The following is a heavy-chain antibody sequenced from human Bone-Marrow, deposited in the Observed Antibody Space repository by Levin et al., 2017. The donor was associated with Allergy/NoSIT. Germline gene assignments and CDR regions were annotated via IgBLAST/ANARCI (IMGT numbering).Heavy chain of an antibody. CDR1: GFTFSNAW. CDR2: IKSKTDGGTT. J-gene: IGHJ6*02. Sequence: GGSLRLSCAASGFTFSNAWMSWVRQAPGKGLEWVGRIKSKTDGGTTDYAAPVKGRFTISRDDSKNTLYLQMNSLKTEDTAVYYCTTDIRFLEWLYNYYGMDVWGQGTTVTVSS. V-gene: IGHV3-15*01. CDR3: TTDIRFLEWLYNYYGMDV. D-gene: IGHD3-3*01.